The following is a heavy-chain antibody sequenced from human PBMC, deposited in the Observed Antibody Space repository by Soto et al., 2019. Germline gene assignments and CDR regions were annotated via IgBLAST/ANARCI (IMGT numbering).Heavy chain of an antibody. V-gene: IGHV4-39*01. CDR3: ATTVIIPDLVDS. CDR2: IYYSGST. Sequence: SETLSLTCTVSGGYISSYYWGWIRQPPGKGLEWIGSIYYSGSTYYNPSLKSRVTISVDTSKNQFSLKLSSVTNLRSDDTAVYYCATTVIIPDLVDSWGQGTLVTVSS. CDR1: GGYISSYY. D-gene: IGHD4-17*01. J-gene: IGHJ4*02.